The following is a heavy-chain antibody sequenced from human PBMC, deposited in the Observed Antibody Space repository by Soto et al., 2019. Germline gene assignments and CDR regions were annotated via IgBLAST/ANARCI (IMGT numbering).Heavy chain of an antibody. Sequence: QVQLQESGPGLVKPSQTLSLTCTVSGGSISSGGYYWSWIRQHPGKGLEWIGYIYYRGSTYYNPALKSRVTISVDTSKNQFSLKLSSVTAADTAVYYCARERSREEEYGFDPWGQGTLVTVSS. V-gene: IGHV4-31*03. CDR3: ARERSREEEYGFDP. CDR2: IYYRGST. D-gene: IGHD1-26*01. J-gene: IGHJ5*02. CDR1: GGSISSGGYY.